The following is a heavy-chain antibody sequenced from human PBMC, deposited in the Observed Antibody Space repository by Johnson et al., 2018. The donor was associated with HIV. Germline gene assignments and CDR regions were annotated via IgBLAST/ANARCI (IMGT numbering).Heavy chain of an antibody. D-gene: IGHD3-16*01. CDR2: ISRNSGRI. Sequence: LVESGGGLVQPGRYLRLSCAASGFTFDDYAMHWVRQAPGKRLEWVSGISRNSGRIGYSDSVKGRFTISRDNAKNSLYLQMNRLRAEDTALYYCAKANRAMTKGGFGAFDIWGQGTMVTVSS. V-gene: IGHV3-9*01. J-gene: IGHJ3*02. CDR1: GFTFDDYA. CDR3: AKANRAMTKGGFGAFDI.